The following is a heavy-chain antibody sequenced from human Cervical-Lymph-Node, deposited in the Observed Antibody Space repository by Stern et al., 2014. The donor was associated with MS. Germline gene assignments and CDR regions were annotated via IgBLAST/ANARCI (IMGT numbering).Heavy chain of an antibody. CDR2: INPNSGDT. D-gene: IGHD4-11*01. V-gene: IGHV1-2*04. CDR1: GYTFTGYY. J-gene: IGHJ6*02. CDR3: ARDRGGDYRISHYYGMDV. Sequence: VQLVESGAEVKKPGASGKVSCMASGYTFTGYYLHWVRQAPGQGLEWMGWINPNSGDTNYAQKFQGWVTMTRDTSITTAYMEVNRLRSDDTAVYYCARDRGGDYRISHYYGMDVWGQGTTVIVS.